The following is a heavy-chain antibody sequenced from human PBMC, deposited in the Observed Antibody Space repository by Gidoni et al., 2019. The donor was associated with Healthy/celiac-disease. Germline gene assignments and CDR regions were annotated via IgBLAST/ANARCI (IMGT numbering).Heavy chain of an antibody. CDR3: ARQQQQLGDY. J-gene: IGHJ4*02. V-gene: IGHV4-39*01. Sequence: QLQLQESGPGLVKPSETLSLTCTVSGGSISSSSYYWGWLLQPPGKGVEWLGSIYYCGSTSYNPSLKSRVTISVDTSKNQFSLKLSSVTAADTAVYYCARQQQQLGDYWGQGTLVTVSS. CDR2: IYYCGST. CDR1: GGSISSSSYY. D-gene: IGHD6-13*01.